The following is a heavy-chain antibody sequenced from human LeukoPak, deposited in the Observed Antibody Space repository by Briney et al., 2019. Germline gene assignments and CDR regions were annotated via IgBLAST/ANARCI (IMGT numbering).Heavy chain of an antibody. D-gene: IGHD6-19*01. CDR3: ARDKSRGWYSTDAFDI. CDR1: GFTFSSYA. CDR2: ISGSGGST. Sequence: PGGSLRLSCAASGFTFSSYAMSWVRQAPGKGLEWVSGISGSGGSTYYADSVKGRFTISRDNSKNTLYLQMNSLRAEDTAVYYCARDKSRGWYSTDAFDIWGQGTMVTVSS. V-gene: IGHV3-23*01. J-gene: IGHJ3*02.